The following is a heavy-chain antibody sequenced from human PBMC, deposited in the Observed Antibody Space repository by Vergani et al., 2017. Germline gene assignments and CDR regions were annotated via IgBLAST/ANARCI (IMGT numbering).Heavy chain of an antibody. CDR3: AKDMRSRNYWYFDL. D-gene: IGHD1-26*01. CDR2: ISWNSGSI. CDR1: GFTLGDYA. J-gene: IGHJ2*01. Sequence: EVHLVESGGGLVQPGRSLRLSCSGSGFTLGDYAMHWVRQAPGKGLEWVSGISWNSGSIGYADSVKGRFTISRDNAKNSLYLQMNSLRAEDTALYYCAKDMRSRNYWYFDLWGRGTLVTVSS. V-gene: IGHV3-9*01.